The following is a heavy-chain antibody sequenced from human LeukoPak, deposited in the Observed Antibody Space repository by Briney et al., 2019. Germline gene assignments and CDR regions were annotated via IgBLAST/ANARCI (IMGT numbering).Heavy chain of an antibody. V-gene: IGHV3-30*02. D-gene: IGHD7-27*01. CDR3: ARDLMWGFDY. J-gene: IGHJ4*02. CDR2: IGNDGRDQ. CDR1: GFTFSGRA. Sequence: GGSPRLSCAASGFTFSGRAMHWVRQTPGVGLEWVAIIGNDGRDQHYSESVKGRFTISRDNSKNTLFLQLNSLRPEDTALYLCARDLMWGFDYWGQGTLVTVSS.